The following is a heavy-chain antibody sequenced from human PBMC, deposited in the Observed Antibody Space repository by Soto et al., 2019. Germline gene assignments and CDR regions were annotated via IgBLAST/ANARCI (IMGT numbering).Heavy chain of an antibody. D-gene: IGHD3-16*01. CDR1: GFTFSSYG. J-gene: IGHJ3*02. V-gene: IGHV3-33*01. CDR2: IWYDGSNK. Sequence: GGSLRLSCAASGFTFSSYGMHWVRQAPGKGLEWVAVIWYDGSNKYYADSVKGRFTISRDNSKNTLYLQMNSLRAEDTAVYYCAVYTDFDAFDIWGQGTMVTVSS. CDR3: AVYTDFDAFDI.